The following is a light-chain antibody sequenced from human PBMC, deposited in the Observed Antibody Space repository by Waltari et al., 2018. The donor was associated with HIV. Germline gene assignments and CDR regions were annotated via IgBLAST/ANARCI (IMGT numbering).Light chain of an antibody. J-gene: IGLJ3*02. Sequence: QSVLTQPPSASGTPGQRVTISCSGSSSNLGSNTVNWYQQLPGTAPKLLIYSNNQRPSGVPDRFSCSKSGTSASLAISGLQSEDEADYYCAAWDDSLNGWVFGGGTKLTVL. CDR2: SNN. CDR3: AAWDDSLNGWV. V-gene: IGLV1-44*01. CDR1: SSNLGSNT.